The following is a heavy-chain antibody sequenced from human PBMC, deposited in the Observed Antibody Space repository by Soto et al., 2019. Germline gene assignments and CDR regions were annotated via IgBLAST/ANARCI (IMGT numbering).Heavy chain of an antibody. Sequence: SQTLSLPCGISGDGVSSNSSACNCMRQSPSRGLEWLGRAFYRSNLYYHYAVSVESRITINPDTSKNQFSLQLTSVTPEETAVYYCTREHGSGYSVYWGQGTLVTVSS. CDR3: TREHGSGYSVY. CDR1: GDGVSSNSSA. CDR2: AFYRSNLYY. V-gene: IGHV6-1*01. J-gene: IGHJ4*01. D-gene: IGHD5-12*01.